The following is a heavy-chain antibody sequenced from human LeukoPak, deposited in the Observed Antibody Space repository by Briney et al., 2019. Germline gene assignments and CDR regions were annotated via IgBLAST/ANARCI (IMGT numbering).Heavy chain of an antibody. CDR3: ARRGPHYYDSSGYLYYFDY. CDR2: IYHSGST. D-gene: IGHD3-22*01. J-gene: IGHJ4*02. CDR1: GGSISSSSYY. V-gene: IGHV4-39*07. Sequence: SETLSLTCTVSGGSISSSSYYWGWIRQPPGKGLEWIGSIYHSGSTYYNPSLMSRVTISVDTSKNQFSLKLSSVTAADTAVYYCARRGPHYYDSSGYLYYFDYWGQGTLVTVSS.